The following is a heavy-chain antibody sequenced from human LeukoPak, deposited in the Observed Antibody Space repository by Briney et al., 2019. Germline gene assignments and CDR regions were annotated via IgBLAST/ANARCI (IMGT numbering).Heavy chain of an antibody. CDR2: INEDGSIT. D-gene: IGHD1-26*01. J-gene: IGHJ4*02. V-gene: IGHV3-74*01. CDR1: GFTFRSYW. CDR3: GRDLGGRSGY. Sequence: GVSLRFSCAGSGFTFRSYWMHWVRHVPGEGLVWVSRINEDGSITNYAETVKGRFRISRDNAKKTLYLQMKSLRAEETAVNYCGRDLGGRSGYWGQGTLVTVSS.